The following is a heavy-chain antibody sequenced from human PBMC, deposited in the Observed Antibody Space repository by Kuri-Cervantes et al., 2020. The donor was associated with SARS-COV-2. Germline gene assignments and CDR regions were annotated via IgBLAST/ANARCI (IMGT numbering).Heavy chain of an antibody. CDR3: ARESYYYGMDV. CDR1: GFTFSSYS. V-gene: IGHV3-21*01. CDR2: ISSSSSYI. Sequence: GESLMISCAASGFTFSSYSMNWVRQAPGKGLEWVSSISSSSSYIYYADSVKGRFTISRDNAKNSLYLQMNSLRAEDTAVYYCARESYYYGMDVWGQGTTVTVSS. J-gene: IGHJ6*02.